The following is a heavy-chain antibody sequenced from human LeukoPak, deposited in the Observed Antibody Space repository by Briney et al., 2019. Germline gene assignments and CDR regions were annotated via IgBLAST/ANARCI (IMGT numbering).Heavy chain of an antibody. Sequence: SETLSLTCTVSGGSINHYYWSWIRQPPGKGLEWIGYSYYIESTNYNPSLKSRVTISVDTSRNRFSLKLSSVTAADTAMYYCARDNQWLNAFDIWGQGTMVTVSS. CDR3: ARDNQWLNAFDI. V-gene: IGHV4-59*01. CDR1: GGSINHYY. CDR2: SYYIEST. J-gene: IGHJ3*02. D-gene: IGHD3-22*01.